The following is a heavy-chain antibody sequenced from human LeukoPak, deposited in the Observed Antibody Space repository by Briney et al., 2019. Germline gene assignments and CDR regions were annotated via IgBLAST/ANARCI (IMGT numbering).Heavy chain of an antibody. CDR1: GFTFSPNA. CDR2: IGGDGRT. Sequence: GGSLRLSCAASGFTFSPNAMSWVRQAPGKGLEWVSGIGGDGRTHYSPSVKGRFTISRDNSMNTLYLQTNTLEAEDTAIYYCAKDLYFWSASAPTMD. V-gene: IGHV3-23*01. J-gene: IGHJ6*03. D-gene: IGHD3-3*01. CDR3: AKDLYFWSASAPTMD.